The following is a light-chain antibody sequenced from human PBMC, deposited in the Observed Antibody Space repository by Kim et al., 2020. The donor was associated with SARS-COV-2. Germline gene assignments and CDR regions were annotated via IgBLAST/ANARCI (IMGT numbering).Light chain of an antibody. J-gene: IGKJ1*01. CDR1: QSVSSS. CDR2: GAS. Sequence: EIVMTQSPATLSVSPGERTTLSCRASQSVSSSLAWYQQKPGQAPRLLIYGASIRATCVPARFSGSGSGTEFTLTISSLQSEDFAVYYCHQYTNLWTFGQGTKLEI. CDR3: HQYTNLWT. V-gene: IGKV3-15*01.